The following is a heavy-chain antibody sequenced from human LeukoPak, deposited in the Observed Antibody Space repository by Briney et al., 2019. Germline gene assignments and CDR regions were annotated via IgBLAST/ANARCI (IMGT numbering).Heavy chain of an antibody. J-gene: IGHJ6*02. CDR3: AKGALRYSGYEKMSYYYYYGMDV. CDR2: ISSSGSTI. D-gene: IGHD5-12*01. V-gene: IGHV3-11*01. CDR1: GFTFSDHY. Sequence: GGSLRLSCAASGFTFSDHYMSWIRQAPGKGLEWVSYISSSGSTIYYADSVKGRFSISRDNAKNSLYLQMNSLRAEDTAVYYCAKGALRYSGYEKMSYYYYYGMDVWGQGTTVTVSS.